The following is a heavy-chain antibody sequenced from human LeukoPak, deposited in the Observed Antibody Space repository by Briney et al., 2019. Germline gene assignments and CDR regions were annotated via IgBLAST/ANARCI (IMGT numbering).Heavy chain of an antibody. J-gene: IGHJ4*01. CDR2: IWYDGSDE. CDR1: GFTFSSHG. Sequence: GGSLRLSCAASGFTFSSHGMHWVRQAPGKGLEWVLIIWYDGSDEYYADSVKGRFTISRDNSKNTLYLQMNSLRAEDTAVYYCARDGGYHSSGPFDYWGQGTLVTVSS. CDR3: ARDGGYHSSGPFDY. V-gene: IGHV3-33*01. D-gene: IGHD3-22*01.